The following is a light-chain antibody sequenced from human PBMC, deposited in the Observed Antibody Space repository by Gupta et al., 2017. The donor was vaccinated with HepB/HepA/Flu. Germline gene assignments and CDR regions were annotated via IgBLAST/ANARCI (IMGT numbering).Light chain of an antibody. CDR2: DAS. J-gene: IGKJ2*03. CDR1: QSVNTY. V-gene: IGKV3-11*01. CDR3: QQRTS. Sequence: EIVLTQSPATLSLSPGERATLSCRASQSVNTYLAWYQQKPGQTPRLLIYDASSRAAGIPARFSGSGSGTDFTRTSSSLEPEDFEGYYGQQRTSFGQGTKLEIK.